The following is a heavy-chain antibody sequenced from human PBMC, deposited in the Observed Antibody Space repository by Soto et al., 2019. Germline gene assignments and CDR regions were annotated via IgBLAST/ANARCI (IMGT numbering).Heavy chain of an antibody. CDR2: IYPGDSDT. V-gene: IGHV5-51*01. D-gene: IGHD6-13*01. CDR3: ARTSAAGKYYYGMDV. J-gene: IGHJ6*02. Sequence: LGESLKISCKGSGYNFTSYWIGWVRQMPGKGLEWMGIIYPGDSDTRYSPSFQGQVTISADKSISTAYLQWSSLKASDTAMYYCARTSAAGKYYYGMDVWGQGTTVTVSS. CDR1: GYNFTSYW.